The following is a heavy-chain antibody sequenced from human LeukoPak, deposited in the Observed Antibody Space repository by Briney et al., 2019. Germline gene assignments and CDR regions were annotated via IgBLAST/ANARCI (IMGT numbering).Heavy chain of an antibody. CDR2: ISSSGSTI. Sequence: PGGSLRLSCAASGFTFSSYEMNWVRQAPGKGLEWVSYISSSGSTIYYADSVKGRFTISRDNAKNSLYLQMNSLRAEDTSVYYCARDTNVDGWFDPWGQGTLVTVSS. J-gene: IGHJ5*02. CDR1: GFTFSSYE. V-gene: IGHV3-48*03. D-gene: IGHD1-1*01. CDR3: ARDTNVDGWFDP.